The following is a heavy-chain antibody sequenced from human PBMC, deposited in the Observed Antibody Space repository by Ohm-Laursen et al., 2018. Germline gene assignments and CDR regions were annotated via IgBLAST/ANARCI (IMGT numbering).Heavy chain of an antibody. V-gene: IGHV4-59*12. CDR1: GGSISSYY. Sequence: SDTLSLTCTVSGGSISSYYWSWIRQPPGKGLEWIGYIYYSGSTNYNPSLKSRVTISVDTSKNQFSLKLSSVTAADTAVYYCARGGFWSGPTYYYYGMDVWGQGTTVTVSS. D-gene: IGHD3-3*01. CDR2: IYYSGST. CDR3: ARGGFWSGPTYYYYGMDV. J-gene: IGHJ6*02.